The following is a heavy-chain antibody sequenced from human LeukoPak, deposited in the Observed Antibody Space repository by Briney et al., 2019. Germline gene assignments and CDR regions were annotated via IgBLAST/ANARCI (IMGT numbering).Heavy chain of an antibody. Sequence: SETLSLTCTVSGGSISSGGYYWSWIRQHPGKGLEWIGYIYYSGSTYYNPSLKSRVTISVDTSKNQFSLKLSSVTAADTAVYYCARYGDGFGFQYYFDYWGQGTLVTVSS. CDR2: IYYSGST. V-gene: IGHV4-31*03. J-gene: IGHJ4*02. CDR1: GGSISSGGYY. D-gene: IGHD7-27*01. CDR3: ARYGDGFGFQYYFDY.